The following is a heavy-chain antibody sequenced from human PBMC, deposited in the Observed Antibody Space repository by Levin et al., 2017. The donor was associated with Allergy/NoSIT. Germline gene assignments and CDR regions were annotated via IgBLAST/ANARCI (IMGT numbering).Heavy chain of an antibody. V-gene: IGHV3-74*01. CDR3: APEGGAARHDGFVY. CDR1: GFTFSSYW. D-gene: IGHD6-6*01. J-gene: IGHJ4*02. CDR2: INSDGSST. Sequence: GESLKISCAASGFTFSSYWMHWVRQAPGKGLVWVSRINSDGSSTSYADSVKGRFTISRDNAKNTLYLQMNSLRAEDTAVYYCAPEGGAARHDGFVYWGQGTLVTVSS.